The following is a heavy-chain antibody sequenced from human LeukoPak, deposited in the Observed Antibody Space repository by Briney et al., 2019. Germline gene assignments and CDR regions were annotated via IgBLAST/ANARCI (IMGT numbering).Heavy chain of an antibody. Sequence: ASVEVSCKASAYTFTDYYVHWVRQAPGQGLEWMGWPHPSSGGAGYAQKFQGRVSMTGDTSISTAYMQLTRLTSDDTAVYYCGIKRIRGNPFDYWGQGTLVTVSS. CDR1: AYTFTDYY. V-gene: IGHV1-2*02. CDR3: GIKRIRGNPFDY. D-gene: IGHD3-10*01. J-gene: IGHJ4*02. CDR2: PHPSSGGA.